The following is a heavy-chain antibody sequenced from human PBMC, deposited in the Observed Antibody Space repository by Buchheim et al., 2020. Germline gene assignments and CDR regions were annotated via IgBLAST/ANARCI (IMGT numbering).Heavy chain of an antibody. J-gene: IGHJ4*02. CDR2: IYYSGNT. D-gene: IGHD3-10*01. Sequence: QVQLQESGPGLVKPSETLSLTCTVSGGSVSSASYYWSWIRQPPGKGLDWIGYIYYSGNTNYNPSLKSRVTISVDTSKNHLSLKLSSVTAADTAVYYCARRRFGDVFDYWGQGTL. CDR1: GGSVSSASYY. V-gene: IGHV4-61*01. CDR3: ARRRFGDVFDY.